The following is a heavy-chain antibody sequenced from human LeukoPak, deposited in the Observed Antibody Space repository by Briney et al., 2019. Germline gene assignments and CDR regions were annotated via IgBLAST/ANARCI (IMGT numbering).Heavy chain of an antibody. D-gene: IGHD3-16*02. CDR1: GGSISSGSYY. V-gene: IGHV4-61*01. CDR3: AREYYDYVWGSYRHDAFDI. Sequence: SQTLSLTCTVSGGSISSGSYYWSWIRQPPGKGLEWIGYIYYSGSTNYNPSLKSRVTISVDTSKNQFSLKLSSVTAADTAVYYCAREYYDYVWGSYRHDAFDIWGQGTMVTVSS. CDR2: IYYSGST. J-gene: IGHJ3*02.